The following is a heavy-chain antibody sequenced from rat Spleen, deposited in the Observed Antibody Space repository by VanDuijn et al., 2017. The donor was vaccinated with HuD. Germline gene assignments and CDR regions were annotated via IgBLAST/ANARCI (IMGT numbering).Heavy chain of an antibody. V-gene: IGHV2S63*01. CDR1: GFALTDYS. CDR2: IWSGGGT. D-gene: IGHD1-2*01. Sequence: EVQLKESGPGLVQPSQTLSLTCTVSGFALTDYSVHWVRQPPGKGLAWMGVIWSGGGTDYNSTIKSRLSISRDTSKSQVFLKMNSLQTEDTAMFFCAREDSSPLYVMDAWGQGASVTVSS. J-gene: IGHJ4*01. CDR3: AREDSSPLYVMDA.